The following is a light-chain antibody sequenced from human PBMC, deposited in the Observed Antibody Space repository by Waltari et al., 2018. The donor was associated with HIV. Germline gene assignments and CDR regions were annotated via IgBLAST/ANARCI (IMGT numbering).Light chain of an antibody. CDR1: NIGRKR. J-gene: IGLJ2*01. Sequence: SYVLTQAPSVSVAPGQTATISCGNIGRKRVQWYRQKPGRAPLLVVLDDVDRSSGIPARFSGARSGERATLTISGVEAGDEADYYCQVWDRSYKEAVFGGGT. V-gene: IGLV3-21*02. CDR2: DDV. CDR3: QVWDRSYKEAV.